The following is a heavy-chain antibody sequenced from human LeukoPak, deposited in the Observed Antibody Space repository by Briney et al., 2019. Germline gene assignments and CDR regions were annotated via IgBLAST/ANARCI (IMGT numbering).Heavy chain of an antibody. CDR2: IYYSGGTNT. CDR1: GASITHNY. Sequence: SETLSLTCTVSGASITHNYWSWIRQPPGKGLEWIGYIYYSGGTNTNYNPSLKSRATISVDTSKNQFSLNLSSVTAADAAVYYCARGRDYDTTTYWGDYYMDVWAKGPRSPSP. CDR3: ARGRDYDTTTYWGDYYMDV. J-gene: IGHJ6*03. V-gene: IGHV4-59*01. D-gene: IGHD3-9*01.